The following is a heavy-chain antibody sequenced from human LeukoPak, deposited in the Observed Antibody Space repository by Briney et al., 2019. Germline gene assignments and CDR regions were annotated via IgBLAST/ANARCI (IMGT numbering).Heavy chain of an antibody. D-gene: IGHD3-3*01. CDR3: ARGEYDFWSGYCFDP. Sequence: ASVKVSCKASGYTLTDHDIHWVRQAPGQRLEWMGWINAGNGNTKYSQKFQGRVTITRDTSASTAYMELSSLRSEDTAVYYCARGEYDFWSGYCFDPWGQGTLVTVSS. CDR2: INAGNGNT. CDR1: GYTLTDHD. J-gene: IGHJ5*02. V-gene: IGHV1-3*01.